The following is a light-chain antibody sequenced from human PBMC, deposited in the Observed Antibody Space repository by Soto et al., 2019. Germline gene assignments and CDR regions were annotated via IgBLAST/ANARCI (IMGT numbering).Light chain of an antibody. CDR2: EVT. CDR3: SSYTSSNTPV. J-gene: IGLJ2*01. CDR1: SSDVGNYNR. V-gene: IGLV2-18*02. Sequence: QSALTQPPSVSGSPGQSVAISCTGTSSDVGNYNRVSWYQQPPGTAPKLMIYEVTHRPSGVPDRFSGSKSGNTASLTISGLQAEDEADYYCSSYTSSNTPVFGGGTKLTVL.